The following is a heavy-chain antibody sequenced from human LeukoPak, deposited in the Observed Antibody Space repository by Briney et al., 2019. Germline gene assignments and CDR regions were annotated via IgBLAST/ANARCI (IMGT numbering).Heavy chain of an antibody. CDR2: INPSGGST. CDR3: ARVTGDLFGVVITAFGYFDY. J-gene: IGHJ4*02. Sequence: ASVKVSCKASGYTFTSYYMHWVRQAPGQGLEWMGIINPSGGSTSYAQKFQGRVTMTRDTSTSTVYMELSSLRSEDTAVYYCARVTGDLFGVVITAFGYFDYWGQGTLVTVSS. D-gene: IGHD3-3*01. CDR1: GYTFTSYY. V-gene: IGHV1-46*01.